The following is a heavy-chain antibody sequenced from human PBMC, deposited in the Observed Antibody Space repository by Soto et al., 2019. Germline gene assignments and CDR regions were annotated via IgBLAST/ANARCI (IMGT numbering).Heavy chain of an antibody. J-gene: IGHJ3*02. CDR3: AATNFWYNWNDVPADAFDI. D-gene: IGHD1-20*01. CDR1: GGSISSSSYY. CDR2: IYYSGST. V-gene: IGHV4-39*01. Sequence: QLQLQESGPGLVKPSETLSLTCTVSGGSISSSSYYWGWIRQPPGKGLEWIGSIYYSGSTYYNPSLKSRVTISVDTSKNQFSLKLSSVTAADTAVYYCAATNFWYNWNDVPADAFDIWGQGTMVTVSS.